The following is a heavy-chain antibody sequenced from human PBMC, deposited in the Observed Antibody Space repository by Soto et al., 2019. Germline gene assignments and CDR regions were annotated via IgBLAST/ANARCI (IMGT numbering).Heavy chain of an antibody. V-gene: IGHV1-18*01. J-gene: IGHJ4*02. CDR2: ISAYNGNT. D-gene: IGHD2-15*01. CDR1: GYTFTSYG. Sequence: QVQLVQSGAEVKKPGASVKVSCKASGYTFTSYGISWVRQAPGQGLEWMGWISAYNGNTNYAQKLQGRVTMTTDTSTSTAYMELRSLRSDDTAVYYCERDSALSDIVVVVAAYDYWGQGTLVTVSS. CDR3: ERDSALSDIVVVVAAYDY.